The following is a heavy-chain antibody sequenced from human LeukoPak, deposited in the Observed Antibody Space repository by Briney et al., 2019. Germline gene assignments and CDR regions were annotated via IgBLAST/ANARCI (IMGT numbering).Heavy chain of an antibody. J-gene: IGHJ4*02. Sequence: GGSLRLSCAASGFTFSSYAMHWVRQAPGKGLEWVAVISYDGSNKYYADSVKGRFTVSRDNSKNTLYLQLNSLRGEDTAVYYCARTYFYDSSAYSDYWGQGTLVTVSS. CDR1: GFTFSSYA. CDR3: ARTYFYDSSAYSDY. D-gene: IGHD3-22*01. V-gene: IGHV3-30-3*01. CDR2: ISYDGSNK.